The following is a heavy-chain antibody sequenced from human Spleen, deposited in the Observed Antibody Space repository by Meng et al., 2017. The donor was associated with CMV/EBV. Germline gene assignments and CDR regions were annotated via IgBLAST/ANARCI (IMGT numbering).Heavy chain of an antibody. CDR2: ISSSSSYI. J-gene: IGHJ5*02. Sequence: GESLKISCAASGFTFSSYSMNWVRQAPGKGLEWVSSISSSSSYIYYADSVKGRFTISRDNAKNSLYLQMSSLRAEDTAVYYCARGSHYGGTHNWFDPWGHGTLVTVSS. CDR3: ARGSHYGGTHNWFDP. V-gene: IGHV3-21*04. D-gene: IGHD4-23*01. CDR1: GFTFSSYS.